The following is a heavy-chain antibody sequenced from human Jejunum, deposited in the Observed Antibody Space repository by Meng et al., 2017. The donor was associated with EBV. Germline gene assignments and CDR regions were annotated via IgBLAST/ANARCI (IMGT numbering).Heavy chain of an antibody. CDR2: IYYTGRT. V-gene: IGHV4-4*02. Sequence: QVQGQESGPGLVQPSGTPSLTCAVSGASISSSHWWSWVRQAPGEGLEWIGEIYYTGRTNYNPSLKSRVSMSIDKSKNQFSLNLNSVTVADTAVYYCATSMSGYSYGYSWGQGTLVTVSS. CDR1: GASISSSHW. J-gene: IGHJ5*02. D-gene: IGHD5-12*01. CDR3: ATSMSGYSYGYS.